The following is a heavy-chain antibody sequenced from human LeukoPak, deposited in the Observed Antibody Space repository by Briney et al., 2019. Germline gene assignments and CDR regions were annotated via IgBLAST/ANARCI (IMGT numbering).Heavy chain of an antibody. CDR1: GFTFDDYG. D-gene: IGHD6-13*01. CDR2: INWNGGST. CDR3: AKYPEGEQQLDY. V-gene: IGHV3-20*04. J-gene: IGHJ4*02. Sequence: GGSLRLSCAASGFTFDDYGMNWVRQAPGKGLEWVSGINWNGGSTGYADSVKGRFTISRDNAKNSLYLQMNSLRAEDTALYYLAKYPEGEQQLDYWGQGTLVTVSS.